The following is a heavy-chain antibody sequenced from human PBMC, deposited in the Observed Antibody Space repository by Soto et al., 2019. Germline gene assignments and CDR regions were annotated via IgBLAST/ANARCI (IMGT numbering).Heavy chain of an antibody. J-gene: IGHJ6*03. D-gene: IGHD3-3*01. V-gene: IGHV3-23*01. CDR1: GFTFSSYA. CDR3: AKGRRIFGKGPYYYMDV. CDR2: ISGSGGST. Sequence: EVQLLESGGGLVQPGGSLRLSCAASGFTFSSYAMSWVRQAPGKGLEWVSAISGSGGSTYYADSVKGRFTISRDNSKNTLYLQMNSLRAEDTAVYYCAKGRRIFGKGPYYYMDVWGKGTTVTVSS.